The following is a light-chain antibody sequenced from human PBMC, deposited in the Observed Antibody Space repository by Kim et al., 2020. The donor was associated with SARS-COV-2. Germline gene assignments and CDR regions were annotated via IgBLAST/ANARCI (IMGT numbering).Light chain of an antibody. CDR1: KLGDKS. V-gene: IGLV3-1*01. CDR3: QAWDSSTVV. CDR2: EDK. J-gene: IGLJ2*01. Sequence: SYELTQPPSVSVSPGQTVSITCSGDKLGDKSACWYRQKPGQSPVVVIYEDKKRPSGIPERFSGSNSGNTATLTIGGTQAMDEADYYCQAWDSSTVVFGGG.